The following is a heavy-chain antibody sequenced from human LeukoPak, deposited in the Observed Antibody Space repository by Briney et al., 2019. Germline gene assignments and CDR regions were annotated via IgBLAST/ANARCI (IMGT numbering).Heavy chain of an antibody. Sequence: PGGSLRLSCTASGFPFIEYSMNWARQAPGKGLEWISYIGIDSGNTKYADSVRGRFTISTDKAKNSLYLQMNSLRVEDTAVYYCARDHNYAFDNWGQGTLVSVAS. D-gene: IGHD1-1*01. J-gene: IGHJ4*02. CDR3: ARDHNYAFDN. CDR2: IGIDSGNT. CDR1: GFPFIEYS. V-gene: IGHV3-48*01.